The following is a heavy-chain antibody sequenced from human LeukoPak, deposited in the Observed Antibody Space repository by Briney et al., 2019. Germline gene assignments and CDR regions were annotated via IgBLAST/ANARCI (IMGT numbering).Heavy chain of an antibody. Sequence: ASAKVSCTASGGTFSSYAISWVRQAPGQGLEWMGRIIPILGIANYAQKFQGRVTITADKSTSTAYMELSSLRSEDTAVYYCASEPLGLAGTQPIDYWGQGTLVTVSS. CDR1: GGTFSSYA. J-gene: IGHJ4*02. D-gene: IGHD6-19*01. CDR2: IIPILGIA. CDR3: ASEPLGLAGTQPIDY. V-gene: IGHV1-69*04.